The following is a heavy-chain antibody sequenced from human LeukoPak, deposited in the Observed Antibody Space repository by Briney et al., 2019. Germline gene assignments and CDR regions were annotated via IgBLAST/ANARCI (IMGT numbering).Heavy chain of an antibody. CDR3: ARDENWGSGYYYHGMDV. CDR1: GGSFSGYY. Sequence: PSETLSLTCAVYGGSFSGYYWSWIRQPPGNGLEWIGEINHSGSTNYNPSLKSRVTISVDTSKNQFSLKLSSVTAADTAVYYCARDENWGSGYYYHGMDVWGQGTTVTVSS. V-gene: IGHV4-34*01. D-gene: IGHD7-27*01. J-gene: IGHJ6*02. CDR2: INHSGST.